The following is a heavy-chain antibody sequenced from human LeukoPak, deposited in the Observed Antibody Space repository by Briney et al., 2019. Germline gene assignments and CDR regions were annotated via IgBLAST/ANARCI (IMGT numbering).Heavy chain of an antibody. J-gene: IGHJ5*02. CDR1: GFTFSSNY. V-gene: IGHV3-66*02. D-gene: IGHD1-20*01. CDR2: IYSGGST. Sequence: GGSLRLSCAASGFTFSSNYMTWVRQAPGKGLEWVSVIYSGGSTYYADYVKGRFTISRDNSKNTLYLQMNSLRAEDSAVYFCASGITGTNNWFDPWGQGALVTVFS. CDR3: ASGITGTNNWFDP.